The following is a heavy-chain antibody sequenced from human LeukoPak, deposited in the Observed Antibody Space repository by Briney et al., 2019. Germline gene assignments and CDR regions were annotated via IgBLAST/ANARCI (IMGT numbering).Heavy chain of an antibody. CDR2: INHSGST. J-gene: IGHJ3*02. V-gene: IGHV4-34*01. Sequence: SETLSLTCAVYGGSFSGYYWSWIRQPPGKGLEWIGEINHSGSTNYNPSLKSRVTISVDTSKNQFSLKLTSVTAADAAVYYCARDQGVLDAFDIWGQGTMVTVSS. CDR1: GGSFSGYY. D-gene: IGHD2/OR15-2a*01. CDR3: ARDQGVLDAFDI.